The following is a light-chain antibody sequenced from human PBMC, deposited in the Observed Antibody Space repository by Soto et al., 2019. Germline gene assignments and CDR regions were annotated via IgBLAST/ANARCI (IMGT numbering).Light chain of an antibody. CDR3: QQYGTSPT. Sequence: NGLNQAPVRMFIYPGEIVTLSCRASQSVSSDYLAWYQQKPGQPPRLLIYGTSSRATGIPDRFSGSGSGTDFTLTISRLEPEDFAVFFCQQYGTSPTFGGGTKVDIK. CDR2: GTS. V-gene: IGKV3-20*01. CDR1: QSVSSDY. J-gene: IGKJ4*01.